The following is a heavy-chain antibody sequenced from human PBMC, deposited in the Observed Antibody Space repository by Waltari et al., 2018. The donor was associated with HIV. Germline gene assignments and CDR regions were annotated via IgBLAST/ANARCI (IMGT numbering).Heavy chain of an antibody. CDR3: GRTTHGIDF. V-gene: IGHV3-48*01. Sequence: EVQVVESGRGLVQPGGSLRLSRVASAFPFSSYNMDWVHQAPGKGLEWLSYSTSSVYTIYYADSVEGRCTFSRNKAKSSLYLQMNSLRAEDTAVYCCGRTTHGIDFWGQGTLVTVSS. CDR2: STSSVYTI. J-gene: IGHJ4*02. D-gene: IGHD1-1*01. CDR1: AFPFSSYN.